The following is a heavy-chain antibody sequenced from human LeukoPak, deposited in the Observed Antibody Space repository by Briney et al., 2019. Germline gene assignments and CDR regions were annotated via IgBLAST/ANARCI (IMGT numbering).Heavy chain of an antibody. CDR3: ARDLGIAVVGEAFDI. CDR2: ISAYNGNT. CDR1: GYTFTSYG. Sequence: GASVKVSCKASGYTFTSYGISWVRQAPGQGLEWMGWISAYNGNTNYAQKLQGRVTMTTDTSTSTAYMELRSLRSDDTAVYYCARDLGIAVVGEAFDIWGQGTMVTVSS. J-gene: IGHJ3*02. V-gene: IGHV1-18*01. D-gene: IGHD6-19*01.